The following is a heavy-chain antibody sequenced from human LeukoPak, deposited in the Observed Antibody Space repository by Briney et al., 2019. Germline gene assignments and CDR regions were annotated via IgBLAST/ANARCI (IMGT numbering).Heavy chain of an antibody. Sequence: SETLSLTCTVSSGSISSNDYFWGWIRQSPGKGLEWIGSVFYTGATQYNPSLKSRVTMSIDTSQNQFSLKLTSVTAADTAVYYCARELRSYYSGGSMWGQGILVTVSS. V-gene: IGHV4-39*07. CDR2: VFYTGAT. CDR3: ARELRSYYSGGSM. CDR1: SGSISSNDYF. D-gene: IGHD2-8*02. J-gene: IGHJ4*02.